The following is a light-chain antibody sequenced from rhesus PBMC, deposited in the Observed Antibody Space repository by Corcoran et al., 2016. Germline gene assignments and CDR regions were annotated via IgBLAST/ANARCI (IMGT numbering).Light chain of an antibody. CDR3: QQTGIFPLT. V-gene: IGKV1-69*01. Sequence: DIQMTQSPSSLSASVGYRVTITCSASQGLSNWLAWYQQKSGKAPKLLIYRASNLQTGAPSRFSGSGSGTDFTLTISSLQPEDVATYYCQQTGIFPLTFGGGTKVEIE. J-gene: IGKJ4*01. CDR1: QGLSNW. CDR2: RAS.